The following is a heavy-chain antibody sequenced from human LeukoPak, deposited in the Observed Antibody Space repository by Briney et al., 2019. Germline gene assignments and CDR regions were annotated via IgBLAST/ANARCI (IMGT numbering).Heavy chain of an antibody. Sequence: SETLSLTCAVYGGSFSGYYWSWIRQPPGKGLEWIGEINHSGSTNYNPSLKSRVTISVDTSKNQFSLKLSSVTAADTAVYYCARVLGRLQPYYYYGMDVWGQGTTVTVSS. CDR2: INHSGST. CDR1: GGSFSGYY. J-gene: IGHJ6*02. D-gene: IGHD5-24*01. CDR3: ARVLGRLQPYYYYGMDV. V-gene: IGHV4-34*01.